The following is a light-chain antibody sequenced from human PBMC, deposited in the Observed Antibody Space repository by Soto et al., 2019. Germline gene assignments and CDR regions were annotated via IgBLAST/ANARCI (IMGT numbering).Light chain of an antibody. Sequence: QSLLTQPPSASGTPGQRVTISCSGSSSNIGSETVNWYQHLPGTAPKLLIYLNNQRPSGVPDRFSGSKSDTSASLAISGLQSEDEADYYCATWDDSLKRVVFGGGTKLTVL. CDR2: LNN. CDR1: SSNIGSET. V-gene: IGLV1-44*01. CDR3: ATWDDSLKRVV. J-gene: IGLJ2*01.